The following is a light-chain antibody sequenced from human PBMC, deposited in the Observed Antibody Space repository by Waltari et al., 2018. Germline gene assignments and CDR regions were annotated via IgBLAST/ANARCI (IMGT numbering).Light chain of an antibody. CDR2: RDT. CDR1: VLANKY. Sequence: SFELTQTSSLSVSPGQTVRITCSGYVLANKYARWFQQKPGQAPVLIISRDTERPSGIPERFSGSSSGTTVTLTIRGAQAEDEADYYCYAAADNNLGVFGGGTKVTVL. J-gene: IGLJ3*02. CDR3: YAAADNNLGV. V-gene: IGLV3-27*01.